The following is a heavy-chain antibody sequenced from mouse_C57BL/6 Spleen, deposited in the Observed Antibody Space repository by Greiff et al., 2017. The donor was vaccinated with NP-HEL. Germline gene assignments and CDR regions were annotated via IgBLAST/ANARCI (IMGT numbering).Heavy chain of an antibody. CDR1: GYTFTDHT. CDR2: IYPRDGST. J-gene: IGHJ4*01. CDR3: AKEYEYDGVPYAMDY. V-gene: IGHV1-78*01. Sequence: QVQLQQSDAELVKPGASVKISCKVSGYTFTDHTIHWMKQRPEQGLEWIGYIYPRDGSTKYNEKFKGKATLTADKSSSTAYMQLNSLTSEDSAVYFCAKEYEYDGVPYAMDYWGQGTSVTVSS. D-gene: IGHD2-4*01.